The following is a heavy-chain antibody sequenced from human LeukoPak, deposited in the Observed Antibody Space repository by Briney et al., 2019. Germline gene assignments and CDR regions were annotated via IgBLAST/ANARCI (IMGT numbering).Heavy chain of an antibody. J-gene: IGHJ4*02. CDR3: AGGLNWGSYCLYYFDY. Sequence: GGSLRLSCAASGFSFSRSSIIWFRQAPGKGLEWVAVISYDGSSKYYADSVKGRFTISRDNSKNTLYLQMNSLRAEDTAVYYCAGGLNWGSYCLYYFDYWGQGTLVTVSS. V-gene: IGHV3-30-3*01. CDR1: GFSFSRSS. D-gene: IGHD3-16*02. CDR2: ISYDGSSK.